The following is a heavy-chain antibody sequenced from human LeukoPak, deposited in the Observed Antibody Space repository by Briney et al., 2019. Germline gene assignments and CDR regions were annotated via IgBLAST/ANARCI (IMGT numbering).Heavy chain of an antibody. D-gene: IGHD1-1*01. Sequence: SVKDSRKASRGTFISYPLNGVRQAPGQGLEWMGGLIPIFGAPNYAHRFQGGLTLTTDESTRTPYMNLTSARSQDTAVYDCARDRRIASTGDWFEPWGQGTLVTVSS. CDR3: ARDRRIASTGDWFEP. CDR2: LIPIFGAP. V-gene: IGHV1-69*05. CDR1: RGTFISYP. J-gene: IGHJ5*02.